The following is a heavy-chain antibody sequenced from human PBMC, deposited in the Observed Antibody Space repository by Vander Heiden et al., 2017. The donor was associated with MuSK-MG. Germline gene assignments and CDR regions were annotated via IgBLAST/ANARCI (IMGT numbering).Heavy chain of an antibody. J-gene: IGHJ4*02. CDR3: ARHEDYGDYYGEGPPTTYFDY. CDR2: IYYSGST. V-gene: IGHV4-39*01. Sequence: QLQLQESGPGLVKPSETLSLTCTVPGGSISSRSSYWGWIRQPPGKGLEWIGSIYYSGSTYYNPSLKSRVTISVDTSKNQFSLKLSSVTAADTAVYYCARHEDYGDYYGEGPPTTYFDYWGQGTLVTVSS. CDR1: GGSISSRSSY. D-gene: IGHD4-17*01.